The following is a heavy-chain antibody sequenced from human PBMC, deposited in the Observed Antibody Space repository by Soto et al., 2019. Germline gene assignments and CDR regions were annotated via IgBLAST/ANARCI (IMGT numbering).Heavy chain of an antibody. CDR3: AHRDSTGTTTYFES. CDR2: IYWDGES. V-gene: IGHV2-5*02. Sequence: QITLKEAGPTLVKPTETLTLTCTFSGFSFTTTRMGVGWTRQPPGTALEWLAIIYWDGESRYNPLLRRRLTLTEDTCKEQVVLTMTNMDPKDTATYYCAHRDSTGTTTYFESWGQGIPVTVAS. D-gene: IGHD1-1*01. J-gene: IGHJ4*02. CDR1: GFSFTTTRMG.